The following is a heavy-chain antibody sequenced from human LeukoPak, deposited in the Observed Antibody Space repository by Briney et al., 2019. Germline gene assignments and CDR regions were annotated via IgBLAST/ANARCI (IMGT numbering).Heavy chain of an antibody. D-gene: IGHD6-6*01. J-gene: IGHJ2*01. V-gene: IGHV3-23*01. CDR3: AKGGIMQSSSPGLQYFDL. CDR2: ISGSGNT. Sequence: GGSLRLSCAASGFTFSSYAMSWVRQAPGKGLEWVSVISGSGNTYYADSVKGRFTISRDNSKNTLYLQMNSLRAEDTAVYYCAKGGIMQSSSPGLQYFDLWGRGTLVSVSS. CDR1: GFTFSSYA.